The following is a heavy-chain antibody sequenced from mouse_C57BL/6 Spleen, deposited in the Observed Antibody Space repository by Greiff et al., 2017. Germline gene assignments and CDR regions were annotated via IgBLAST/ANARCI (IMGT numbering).Heavy chain of an antibody. D-gene: IGHD4-1*01. Sequence: VQVVESGAELAKPGASVKLSCKASGYTFTSYWMHWVKQRPGQGLEWIGYINPSSGYTKYNQKFKDKATLTAAKSSSTAYMQLSSLTYEDSAVYYCARTGTRYFDVWGTGTTVTVSS. CDR2: INPSSGYT. CDR3: ARTGTRYFDV. J-gene: IGHJ1*03. CDR1: GYTFTSYW. V-gene: IGHV1-7*01.